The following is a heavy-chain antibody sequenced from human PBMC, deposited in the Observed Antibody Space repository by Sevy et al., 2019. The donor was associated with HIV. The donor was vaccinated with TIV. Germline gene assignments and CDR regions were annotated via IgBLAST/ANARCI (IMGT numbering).Heavy chain of an antibody. V-gene: IGHV3-33*01. D-gene: IGHD2-8*01. CDR1: GFTFSSYG. CDR2: IWYDESNK. Sequence: GGSLRLSCAVSGFTFSSYGMHWVRQAPGKGLEWVAGIWYDESNKYYADSVKGRFTISRDNSKNTLYLQMNSLRAEDTAVYYCARDGEYCTNGVCSWGLFDYWGQGTLVTTSS. CDR3: ARDGEYCTNGVCSWGLFDY. J-gene: IGHJ4*02.